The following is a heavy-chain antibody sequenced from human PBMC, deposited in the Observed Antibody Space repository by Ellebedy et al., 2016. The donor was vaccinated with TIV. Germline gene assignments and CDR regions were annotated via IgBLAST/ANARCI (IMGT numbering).Heavy chain of an antibody. D-gene: IGHD5-12*01. J-gene: IGHJ3*02. CDR1: TGSISSSSYY. CDR2: IYYSGST. Sequence: MPSETLSLTCTVSTGSISSSSYYWGWIRLPPGKGLEWIGKIYYSGSTYYNPSLQSRVTISVDTSKNQFSRRLNSVTAAETAVYYCARFVRATKAFDIWGQGTMVTVSS. V-gene: IGHV4-39*07. CDR3: ARFVRATKAFDI.